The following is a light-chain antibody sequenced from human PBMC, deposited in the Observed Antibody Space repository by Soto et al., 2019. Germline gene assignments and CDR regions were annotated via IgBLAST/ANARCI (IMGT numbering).Light chain of an antibody. Sequence: VMTQSPATLSVSPGERATLSCRASQSVKSNLAWYQHKPGQAPRLLMYGTFTRVIGIPARFSGSGSGTEFTLTISGLQSEDFAIYYCQQYNTWPYTLGQGTKLEI. CDR3: QQYNTWPYT. V-gene: IGKV3-15*01. CDR2: GTF. CDR1: QSVKSN. J-gene: IGKJ2*01.